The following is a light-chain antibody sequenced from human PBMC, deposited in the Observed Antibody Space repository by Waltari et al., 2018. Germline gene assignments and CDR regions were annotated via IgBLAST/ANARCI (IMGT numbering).Light chain of an antibody. CDR3: ASYTSGSTHVA. V-gene: IGLV2-14*01. J-gene: IGLJ2*01. Sequence: QSALTQPASVSGSPGQSITISCTGTSSDIGAYHYVSWYQQFPGTAPKLIIYDVSKRPSGVSNLFSGSKSGDSASLTISGLQVDDKAHYHCASYTSGSTHVAFGGGTQVTVL. CDR1: SSDIGAYHY. CDR2: DVS.